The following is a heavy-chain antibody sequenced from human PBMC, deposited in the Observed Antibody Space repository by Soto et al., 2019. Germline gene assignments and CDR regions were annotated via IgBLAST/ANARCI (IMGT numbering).Heavy chain of an antibody. D-gene: IGHD6-19*01. CDR2: ISAYNGNT. CDR1: GYTFTSYG. V-gene: IGHV1-18*01. Sequence: GASVKVSCKASGYTFTSYGISWVRQAPGQGLEWMGWISAYNGNTNYAQKLQGRVTMTTDTSTSTAYMELRSLRSDDTAVYYCARDPYAYLKGIAVAEWFDPWGQGTLVTVS. CDR3: ARDPYAYLKGIAVAEWFDP. J-gene: IGHJ5*02.